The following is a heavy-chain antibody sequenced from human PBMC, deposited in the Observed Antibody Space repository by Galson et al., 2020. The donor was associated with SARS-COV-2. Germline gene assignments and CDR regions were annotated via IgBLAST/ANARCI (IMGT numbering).Heavy chain of an antibody. CDR3: ARKGWKVFYYYYGMDV. Sequence: SETLSLTCAVYGGPLGGNYWSWIRQPPGKGLEWIGEINHSGSTNYNPSLKSRVTISVDTSKNQFSLKVSSVIAADTAVYYCARKGWKVFYYYYGMDVWGQGTTVTVSS. V-gene: IGHV4-34*01. J-gene: IGHJ6*02. D-gene: IGHD1-1*01. CDR2: INHSGST. CDR1: GGPLGGNY.